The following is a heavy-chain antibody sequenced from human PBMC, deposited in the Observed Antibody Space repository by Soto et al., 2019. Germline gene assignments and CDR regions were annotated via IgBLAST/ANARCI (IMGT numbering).Heavy chain of an antibody. D-gene: IGHD6-13*01. J-gene: IGHJ6*03. V-gene: IGHV3-23*01. CDR2: ISGSGGSP. CDR1: GFTFSNYG. Sequence: GSLRLSCAASGFTFSNYGMHWVRQAPGKGLEWVSSISGSGGSPSYADSVQGRFTISRDNSRNTISLQMNSLRAEDTAVYYCARDRPDSSSCMDVWGKGTTVTVSS. CDR3: ARDRPDSSSCMDV.